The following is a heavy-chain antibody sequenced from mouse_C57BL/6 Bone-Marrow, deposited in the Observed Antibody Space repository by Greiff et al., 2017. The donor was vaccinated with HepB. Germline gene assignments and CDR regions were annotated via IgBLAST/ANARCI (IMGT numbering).Heavy chain of an antibody. CDR2: IDPENGDT. CDR3: TLRDY. V-gene: IGHV14-4*01. J-gene: IGHJ2*01. CDR1: GFNIKDDY. Sequence: EVKPMESGAELVRPGASVKLSCTASGFNIKDDYMHWVKQRPEQGLEWIGCIDPENGDTEYASKFQGKATITADTSSNTAYLQLSSLTSEDTAVYYCTLRDYWGQGTTLTVSS.